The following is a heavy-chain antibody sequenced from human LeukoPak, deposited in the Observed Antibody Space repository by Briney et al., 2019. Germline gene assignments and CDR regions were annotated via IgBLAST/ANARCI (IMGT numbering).Heavy chain of an antibody. CDR1: GFTFSSYA. CDR3: VKDSLGYCSSASCYWGYFDL. Sequence: GGSLRLSCTASGFTFSSYAMHWVRQAPGKGLEWVAVISYDGSNKYYADSVKGRFTISRDNSKITLYLQMNNLRAEDTAEYYCVKDSLGYCSSASCYWGYFDLWGQGTLVTVSS. D-gene: IGHD2-2*01. CDR2: ISYDGSNK. V-gene: IGHV3-30*18. J-gene: IGHJ4*02.